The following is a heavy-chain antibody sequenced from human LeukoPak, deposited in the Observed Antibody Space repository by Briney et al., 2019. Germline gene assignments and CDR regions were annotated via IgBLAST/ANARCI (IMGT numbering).Heavy chain of an antibody. V-gene: IGHV1-69*06. J-gene: IGHJ4*02. CDR1: GYTFTSYD. CDR2: IIPIFRSA. Sequence: ASVKVSCKASGYTFTSYDINWVRQASGQGLEWMGGIIPIFRSANYAQKFQGRVMITADKSTSTAYMELSSLRSEDTAVYYCARAQWGRGYSYGSELDYWGQGTLVTVSS. CDR3: ARAQWGRGYSYGSELDY. D-gene: IGHD5-18*01.